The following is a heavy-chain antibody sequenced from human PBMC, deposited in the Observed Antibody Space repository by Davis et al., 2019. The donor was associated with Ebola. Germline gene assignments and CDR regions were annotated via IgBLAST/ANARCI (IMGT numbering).Heavy chain of an antibody. J-gene: IGHJ3*02. Sequence: SETLSLTCTVSGDSMSDYYYNWIRQPPGRGLEWIGNIYYSGTTNLNPSLKSRVTISGDTSKNQFSLKLNSVTAADTAMYYCARRVMITFGGVIVRGDAFDIWGQGTMVTVSS. V-gene: IGHV4-59*01. CDR2: IYYSGTT. CDR3: ARRVMITFGGVIVRGDAFDI. D-gene: IGHD3-16*02. CDR1: GDSMSDYY.